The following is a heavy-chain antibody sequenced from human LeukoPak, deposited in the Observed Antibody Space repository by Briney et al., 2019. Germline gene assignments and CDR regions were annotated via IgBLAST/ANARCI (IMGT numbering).Heavy chain of an antibody. CDR1: GYTFTTYY. D-gene: IGHD6-6*01. CDR2: INPSGGST. Sequence: ASVKVSCKASGYTFTTYYIHWGRQAPGQGPEWMGMINPSGGSTTYAQKFQGRVTMTRDTSTSTAYMELRSLRSDDTAVYYCARTYSSSTYYYYYMDVWGKGTTVTVSS. J-gene: IGHJ6*03. V-gene: IGHV1-46*01. CDR3: ARTYSSSTYYYYYMDV.